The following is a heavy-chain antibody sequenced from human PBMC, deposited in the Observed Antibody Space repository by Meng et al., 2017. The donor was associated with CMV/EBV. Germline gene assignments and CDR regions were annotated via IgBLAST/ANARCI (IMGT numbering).Heavy chain of an antibody. CDR1: VFTFSSYG. CDR3: AKGSRLPEGIYYYGMDV. J-gene: IGHJ6*02. V-gene: IGHV3-30*02. D-gene: IGHD2-2*01. CDR2: IRYDGRNK. Sequence: GESLKISRAASVFTFSSYGMHCVRQAPRKGLEWVAFIRYDGRNKYYADSVKGRFTISRDNSKNTLYLQMNSLRAEDTAVYYCAKGSRLPEGIYYYGMDVWGQGTTVTVSS.